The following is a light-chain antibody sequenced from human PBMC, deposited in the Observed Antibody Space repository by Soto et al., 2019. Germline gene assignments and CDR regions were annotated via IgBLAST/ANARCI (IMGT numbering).Light chain of an antibody. CDR3: QQNGSSPFT. V-gene: IGKV3-20*01. CDR1: QSVSSNL. CDR2: ASS. J-gene: IGKJ4*02. Sequence: EIVLTQSPATLSLSPGERATLSCRASQSVSSNLSAWYQQKPRQAPRLLIYASSSRATGIPDRFSSSGSGTDFILTISRLEQEDFALYCWQQNGSSPFTFGGGTKVEFK.